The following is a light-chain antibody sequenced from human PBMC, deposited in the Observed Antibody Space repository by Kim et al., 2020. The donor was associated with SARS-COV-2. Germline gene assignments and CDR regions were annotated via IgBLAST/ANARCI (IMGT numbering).Light chain of an antibody. J-gene: IGKJ1*01. CDR1: QGISNN. V-gene: IGKV1-27*01. Sequence: AYVGARVPISGLASQGISNNLAWYQQKPGKVPKLLICAASTLQSGVPSRFSGSGSGTDFTLTISSLQPEDVATYYCQEYNSAPWTFGQGTKVDIK. CDR3: QEYNSAPWT. CDR2: AAS.